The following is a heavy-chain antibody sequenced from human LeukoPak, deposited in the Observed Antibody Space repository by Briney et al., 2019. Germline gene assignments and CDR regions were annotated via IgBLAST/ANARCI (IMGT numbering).Heavy chain of an antibody. CDR2: IWYDGSNK. CDR1: GFTFSSYG. CDR3: AKEMGATNYFEY. V-gene: IGHV3-30*02. J-gene: IGHJ4*02. D-gene: IGHD1-26*01. Sequence: PGGSLRLSCAASGFTFSSYGMHWVRQAPGKGLEWVAVIWYDGSNKYYADSVKGRFTISRDNSKNTLYLQMNSLRAEDTAVYYCAKEMGATNYFEYWGQGTLVTVSS.